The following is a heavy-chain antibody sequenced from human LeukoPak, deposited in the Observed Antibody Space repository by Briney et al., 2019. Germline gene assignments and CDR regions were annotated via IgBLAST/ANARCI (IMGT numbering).Heavy chain of an antibody. CDR2: INTDGSNR. Sequence: PGGSLRLSCAASGLTFSAAWMSWVRQAPGKGLEWVATINTDGSNRYYVGSVKGRFTISRDNAKNSLYLQMDSLRADDTALYYCADFDRSWGQGTLVTVSS. J-gene: IGHJ4*02. CDR1: GLTFSAAW. V-gene: IGHV3-7*01. D-gene: IGHD3-22*01. CDR3: ADFDRS.